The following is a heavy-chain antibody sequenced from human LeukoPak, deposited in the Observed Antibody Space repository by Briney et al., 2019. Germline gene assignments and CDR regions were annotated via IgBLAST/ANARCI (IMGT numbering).Heavy chain of an antibody. CDR3: AKGHYDFRDY. D-gene: IGHD3-3*01. CDR1: GFTFGTFA. V-gene: IGHV3-23*01. J-gene: IGHJ4*02. Sequence: PGGSLRLSCAASGFTFGTFAFSWVRQAPGKGLEWVSSITGDDSTYYADSVEGRFTISRDTSSNTLYLQMNSLRAEDTALYYCAKGHYDFRDYWGQGTLVTVSS. CDR2: ITGDDST.